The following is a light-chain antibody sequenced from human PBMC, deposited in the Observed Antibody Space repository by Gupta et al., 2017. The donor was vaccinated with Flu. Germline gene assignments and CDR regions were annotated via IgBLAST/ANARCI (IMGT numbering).Light chain of an antibody. V-gene: IGLV1-44*01. CDR1: NSNIGSNT. CDR3: SAWDESLNGYV. J-gene: IGLJ1*01. CDR2: SND. Sequence: SVLTQPPSASETPGQRVTISCSGSNSNIGSNTVNWYQQFPGTAPKLLIYSNDQRPSGVPDRFSGSKSGTSASLAISGLQSEDEADYYCSAWDESLNGYVFGTGTEVTVL.